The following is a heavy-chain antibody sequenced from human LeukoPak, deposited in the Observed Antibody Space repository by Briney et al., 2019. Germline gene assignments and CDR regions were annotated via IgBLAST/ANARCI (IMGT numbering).Heavy chain of an antibody. CDR1: GGSIDGRSYN. V-gene: IGHV4-39*01. D-gene: IGHD2-15*01. Sequence: PPETLSLTCAVSGGSIDGRSYNWGWVRQPPGKGLEWIGSIYDSLSAYYNPSLKSRVTISIDMSKKQFSLNLNSATAADSAVYYCARFVSIRGGIHLNYFDSWGQGRLVTVSS. J-gene: IGHJ4*02. CDR2: IYDSLSA. CDR3: ARFVSIRGGIHLNYFDS.